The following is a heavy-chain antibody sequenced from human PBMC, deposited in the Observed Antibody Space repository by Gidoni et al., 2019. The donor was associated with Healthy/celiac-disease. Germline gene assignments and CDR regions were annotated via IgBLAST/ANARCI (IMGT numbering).Heavy chain of an antibody. Sequence: EVQLVESGGGLVQPGGSLRLSCAASGFTFSSYDMHWVRQATGKGLEWVSAIGTAGDTYYPGSVKGRFTISRENAKNSLYLQMNSLRAGDTAVYYCARAVAGQDAFDIWGQGTMVTVSS. V-gene: IGHV3-13*01. CDR2: IGTAGDT. D-gene: IGHD6-19*01. CDR3: ARAVAGQDAFDI. J-gene: IGHJ3*02. CDR1: GFTFSSYD.